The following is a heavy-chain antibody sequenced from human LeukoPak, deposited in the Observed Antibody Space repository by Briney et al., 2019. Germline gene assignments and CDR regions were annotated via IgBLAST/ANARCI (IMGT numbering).Heavy chain of an antibody. CDR2: LTGSGST. J-gene: IGHJ4*01. CDR3: AKGIYSSGWSYFDY. V-gene: IGHV3-23*01. CDR1: GFAFSSFA. D-gene: IGHD6-19*01. Sequence: PGGSLRLSCVASGFAFSSFAMSWVRQAPGKGLEWVSGLTGSGSTYHADSVKGRFTISRDNSKNTLSLQMNSLRAEDTAVYYCAKGIYSSGWSYFDYWGHGTLVTVSS.